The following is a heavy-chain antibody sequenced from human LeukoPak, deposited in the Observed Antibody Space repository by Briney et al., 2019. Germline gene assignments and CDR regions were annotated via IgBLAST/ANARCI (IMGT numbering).Heavy chain of an antibody. J-gene: IGHJ5*02. Sequence: SETLSLTCTVSGGSISSYYWSWIRQPAGKGLEWIGRIYTSGSSNYNPSLKSRVTMSVDTSKNQFSLKLSSVTAADTAVYYCARGGYYYDSSGYINWFDPWGQGTLVTVSS. D-gene: IGHD3-22*01. CDR3: ARGGYYYDSSGYINWFDP. CDR2: IYTSGSS. V-gene: IGHV4-4*07. CDR1: GGSISSYY.